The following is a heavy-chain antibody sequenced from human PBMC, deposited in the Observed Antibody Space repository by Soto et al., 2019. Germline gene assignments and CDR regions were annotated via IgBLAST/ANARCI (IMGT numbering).Heavy chain of an antibody. CDR1: GGSFRSHT. D-gene: IGHD5-12*01. V-gene: IGHV1-69*02. J-gene: IGHJ4*02. CDR3: ATHSGTGGGSLSLWY. Sequence: QVQLVQSGAEMKKPGSSVKLSCKTSGGSFRSHTISWVRQAPGQGLEWMGRFTPILGMTNYAQSFQGRVTLTADKSTTTAYMDLSDLTSDDTAVYYCATHSGTGGGSLSLWYWGQGTLVTVSP. CDR2: FTPILGMT.